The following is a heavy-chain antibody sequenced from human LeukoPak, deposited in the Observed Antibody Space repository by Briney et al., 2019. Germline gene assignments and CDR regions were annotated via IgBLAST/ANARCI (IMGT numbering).Heavy chain of an antibody. V-gene: IGHV1-46*01. CDR2: INPSCGST. CDR1: GYTFTSYY. Sequence: ASVKVSCKASGYTFTSYYMHWVRQAPGQGLEWMGIINPSCGSTSYAQKFQGRVTMTRDTSTSTVYMELSSLRSEDTAVYYCARVSSDCSSTSCYVYDAFDIWGQGTMVTVSS. J-gene: IGHJ3*02. D-gene: IGHD2-2*01. CDR3: ARVSSDCSSTSCYVYDAFDI.